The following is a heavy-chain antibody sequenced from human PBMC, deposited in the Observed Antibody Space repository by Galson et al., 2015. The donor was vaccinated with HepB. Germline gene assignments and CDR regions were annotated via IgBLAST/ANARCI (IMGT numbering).Heavy chain of an antibody. CDR3: ARDQDGGYCSSTSCLEGYGMDV. CDR1: GFTFSSYW. V-gene: IGHV3-74*01. Sequence: SLRLSCAASGFTFSSYWMHWVRQAPGKGLVWVSRINSDGSSTSYADSVKGRFTISRDNAKNTLYLQMNSLRAEDTAVYYCARDQDGGYCSSTSCLEGYGMDVWGQGTTVTVSS. J-gene: IGHJ6*02. D-gene: IGHD2-2*01. CDR2: INSDGSST.